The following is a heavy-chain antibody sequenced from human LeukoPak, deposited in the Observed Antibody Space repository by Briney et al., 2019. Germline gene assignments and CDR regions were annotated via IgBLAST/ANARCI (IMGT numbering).Heavy chain of an antibody. CDR2: IYAGGTT. CDR3: ARMSRSSWMFDF. Sequence: GGSLRLSCAASGFTFSSYWMHWVRQAPGKGLEWVSIIYAGGTTYYVDSVEGRFTVSRDNSQNTLYLQMNSVRAADTGLYFCARMSRSSWMFDFWGQGSLVTVSS. CDR1: GFTFSSYW. V-gene: IGHV3-66*01. D-gene: IGHD6-13*01. J-gene: IGHJ5*01.